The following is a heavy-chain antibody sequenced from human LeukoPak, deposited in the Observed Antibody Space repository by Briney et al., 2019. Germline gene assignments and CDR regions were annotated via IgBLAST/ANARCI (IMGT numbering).Heavy chain of an antibody. D-gene: IGHD3-16*02. J-gene: IGHJ4*02. CDR3: ARFSAGSYRPGGDY. Sequence: GASVKVSCKASGYTFTGYYMHWVRQAPGQGLEWMGWINPNSGGTNYAQKFQGRVTITADKSTSTAYMELSSLRSEDTAVYYCARFSAGSYRPGGDYWGQGTLVTVSS. V-gene: IGHV1-2*02. CDR1: GYTFTGYY. CDR2: INPNSGGT.